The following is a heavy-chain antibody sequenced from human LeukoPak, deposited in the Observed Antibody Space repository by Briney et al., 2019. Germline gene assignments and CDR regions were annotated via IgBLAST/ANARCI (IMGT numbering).Heavy chain of an antibody. D-gene: IGHD4-17*01. V-gene: IGHV3-21*01. CDR2: ISSSSSYI. Sequence: GGSLRLSCAASGFTFSSYSMNWVRQAPGKGLEWVSSISSSSSYIYYADSVKGRFTISRDNAKNSLYLQMNSLRAEDTAVYYCARRVTTEYFQHWGQGTLVTVSS. CDR3: ARRVTTEYFQH. J-gene: IGHJ1*01. CDR1: GFTFSSYS.